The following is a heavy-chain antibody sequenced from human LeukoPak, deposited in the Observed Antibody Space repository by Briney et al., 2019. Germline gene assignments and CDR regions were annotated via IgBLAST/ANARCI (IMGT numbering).Heavy chain of an antibody. J-gene: IGHJ4*02. V-gene: IGHV4-34*01. CDR1: GGSISSYY. CDR3: AGYCSGGSCYLPSY. D-gene: IGHD2-15*01. CDR2: INHSGST. Sequence: SETLSLTCTVSGGSISSYYWSWIRQPPGKGLEWIGEINHSGSTNYNPSLKSRVTISVDTSKNQFSLKLSSVTAADTAVYYCAGYCSGGSCYLPSYWGQGTLVTVSS.